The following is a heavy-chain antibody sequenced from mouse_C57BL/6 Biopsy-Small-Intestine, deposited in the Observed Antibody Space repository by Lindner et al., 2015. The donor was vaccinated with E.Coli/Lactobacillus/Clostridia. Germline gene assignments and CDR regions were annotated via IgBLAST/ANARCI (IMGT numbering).Heavy chain of an antibody. J-gene: IGHJ4*01. V-gene: IGHV1S29*02. CDR3: ARDRQWGSVVPVAQDY. D-gene: IGHD1-1*01. Sequence: SAKVSCKASGYTFNGFYIHWVRQAPGQGLEWMGWINPHSGATSYAQKFQGRVTMTRDTSISTAYMELSRLRSDDTAVYYCARDRQWGSVVPVAQDYWGQGTLVTVSS. CDR1: GYTFNGFY. CDR2: INPHSGAT.